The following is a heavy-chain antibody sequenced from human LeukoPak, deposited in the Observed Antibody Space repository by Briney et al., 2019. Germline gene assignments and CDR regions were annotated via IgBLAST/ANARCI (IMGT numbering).Heavy chain of an antibody. CDR3: AREGPYSSGWYYFEH. V-gene: IGHV1-2*04. Sequence: ASVKVSCKASGYTFTGYYMHWVRQAPGQGLEWMGWINPNSGGTNYAQKFQGWVTMTRDTSISTAYMELSRLRSDDTAVYYCAREGPYSSGWYYFEHWGQGTLVTVSS. J-gene: IGHJ4*02. D-gene: IGHD6-19*01. CDR2: INPNSGGT. CDR1: GYTFTGYY.